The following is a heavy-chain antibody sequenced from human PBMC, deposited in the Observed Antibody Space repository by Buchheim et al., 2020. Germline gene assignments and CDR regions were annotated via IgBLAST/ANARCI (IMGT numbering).Heavy chain of an antibody. V-gene: IGHV3-48*02. J-gene: IGHJ5*02. Sequence: EVQLVESGGGLVQPGGSLRLSCAASGFTFSSYSMIWVRQAPGKGLEWVSYISSRSSAIFYADSVKGRFTIPRDNAKNSLSLQMNSLRDEDTAVYYGARDTFDPWGQGTL. CDR2: ISSRSSAI. CDR1: GFTFSSYS. CDR3: ARDTFDP.